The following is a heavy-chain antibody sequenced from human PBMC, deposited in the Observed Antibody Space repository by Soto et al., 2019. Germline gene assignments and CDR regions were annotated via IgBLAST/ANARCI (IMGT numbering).Heavy chain of an antibody. J-gene: IGHJ1*01. CDR2: XXXXXGXX. V-gene: IGHV1-3*01. D-gene: IGHD2-21*01. CDR1: GYTFTSFP. Sequence: ASVKGSCKASGYTFTSFPIHWVRQAPGQRLXWXXWXXXXXGXXXYSQKFQGRVTVTRDTSASTAYMELIRLRYEDTAVYYCTRAPRGESWGQGTLVTASS. CDR3: TRAPRGES.